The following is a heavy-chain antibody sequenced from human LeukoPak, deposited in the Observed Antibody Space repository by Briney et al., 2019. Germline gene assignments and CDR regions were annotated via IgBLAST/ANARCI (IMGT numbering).Heavy chain of an antibody. V-gene: IGHV5-51*01. CDR3: ARSIYSYGYYFDY. CDR2: IYPGDSDT. D-gene: IGHD5-18*01. J-gene: IGHJ4*02. Sequence: PGESLKISCKGSGYSFTSYWIGWVRQMPGKGLEWMGIIYPGDSDTRYSPSFQGQVTTSADKSISTAYLQWSSLKASDTAMYYCARSIYSYGYYFDYWGQGTLVTVSS. CDR1: GYSFTSYW.